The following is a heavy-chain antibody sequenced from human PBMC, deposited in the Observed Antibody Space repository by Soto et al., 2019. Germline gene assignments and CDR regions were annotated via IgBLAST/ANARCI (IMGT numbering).Heavy chain of an antibody. CDR1: GGSINNNF. V-gene: IGHV4-34*01. Sequence: SETLSLTCVVSGGSINNNFWSWVRQPPGKGLEWIGEINHSGSTNYNPSLKSRVTISVDTSKNQFSLKLSSVTAADTAVYYCARKVSGYYDFWSGLTLGYYFDYWGQGTLVTVSS. CDR3: ARKVSGYYDFWSGLTLGYYFDY. D-gene: IGHD3-3*01. CDR2: INHSGST. J-gene: IGHJ4*02.